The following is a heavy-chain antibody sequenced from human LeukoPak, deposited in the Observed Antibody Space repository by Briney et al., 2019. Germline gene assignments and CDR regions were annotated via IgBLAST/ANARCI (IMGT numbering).Heavy chain of an antibody. J-gene: IGHJ5*02. CDR2: IYHSGST. Sequence: SETLSLTCAVSGGSISSGGYSWSWIRQPPGKGLGWIGYIYHSGSTYYNPSHKSRVTTSVDRSKNHFSLKLSPVTAADTAVYYCARGGYYDFWSGYFGRNWFDPWGQGTLVTVSS. CDR3: ARGGYYDFWSGYFGRNWFDP. V-gene: IGHV4-30-2*01. CDR1: GGSISSGGYS. D-gene: IGHD3-3*01.